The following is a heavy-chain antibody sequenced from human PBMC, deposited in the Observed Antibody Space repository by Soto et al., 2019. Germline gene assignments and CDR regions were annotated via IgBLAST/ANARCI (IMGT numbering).Heavy chain of an antibody. J-gene: IGHJ4*02. CDR3: STRRRGGYSGL. V-gene: IGHV3-30*03. CDR1: GFTFRSYG. D-gene: IGHD5-12*01. Sequence: QVQLVESGGGVVQPGRSLRLSCAASGFTFRSYGMHWVRQAPGKGLEWVAVISYDGSEKYYADSVKGRFTISRDNSKDTLSLEMNSLGTEDTAVYYCSTRRRGGYSGLWGQGTLVTVSS. CDR2: ISYDGSEK.